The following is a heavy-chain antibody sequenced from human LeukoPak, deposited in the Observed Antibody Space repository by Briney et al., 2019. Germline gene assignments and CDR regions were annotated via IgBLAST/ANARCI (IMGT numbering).Heavy chain of an antibody. CDR1: GFTFSSYA. Sequence: GGSLRLSCAASGFTFSSYAMSWVRQAPGKGLEWVGRIKSKTDGGTTDYAAPVKGRFTISRDDSKNTLYLQMNSLKTEDTAVYYCTTDLDIVVVVAARSFDYWGQGTLVTVSS. J-gene: IGHJ4*02. CDR3: TTDLDIVVVVAARSFDY. CDR2: IKSKTDGGTT. V-gene: IGHV3-15*01. D-gene: IGHD2-15*01.